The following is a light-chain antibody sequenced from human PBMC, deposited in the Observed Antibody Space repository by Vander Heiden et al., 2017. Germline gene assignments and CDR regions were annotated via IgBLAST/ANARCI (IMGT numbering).Light chain of an antibody. V-gene: IGLV1-47*02. CDR1: SPNIGINY. CDR3: AAWDESLSGRV. J-gene: IGLJ3*02. CDR2: DNT. Sequence: TISCSGSSPNIGINYVFWYQQLPGTAPKHLIYDNTHRPSGVPERFSCAKSGTSASLAISGLRSDDEADDYCAAWDESLSGRVFGGGTKLTVL.